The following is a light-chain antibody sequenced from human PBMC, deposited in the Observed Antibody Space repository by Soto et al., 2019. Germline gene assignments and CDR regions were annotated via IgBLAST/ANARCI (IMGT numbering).Light chain of an antibody. CDR1: QSVSSSY. V-gene: IGKV3-20*01. J-gene: IGKJ3*01. CDR2: AAS. CDR3: QHYGSSQFT. Sequence: EIVLKQSPGTLSLSPGERATLSCRASQSVSSSYLAWYQQKPGQAPRLRIYAASSRATGIPDRFSGSGSGTDFTLTISRLEPEDFAVYYCQHYGSSQFTFGPGTKVDIK.